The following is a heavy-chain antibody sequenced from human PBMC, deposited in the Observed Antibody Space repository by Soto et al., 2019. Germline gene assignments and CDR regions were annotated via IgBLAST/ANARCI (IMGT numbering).Heavy chain of an antibody. V-gene: IGHV3-53*01. CDR3: ARAPLTGTTGYYMDV. J-gene: IGHJ6*03. D-gene: IGHD1-7*01. CDR1: GFTVSSNY. CDR2: IYSGGST. Sequence: GGSLRLSCAASGFTVSSNYMSWVRQAPGKGMEWVSVIYSGGSTYYADSVKGRFTISRDNSKNTLYLQMNSLRAEDTAVYYCARAPLTGTTGYYMDVWGKGTTVTVSS.